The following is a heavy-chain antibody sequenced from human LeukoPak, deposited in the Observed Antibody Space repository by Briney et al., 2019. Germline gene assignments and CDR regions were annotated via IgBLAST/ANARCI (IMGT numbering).Heavy chain of an antibody. CDR2: IKSKTDGGTT. V-gene: IGHV3-15*01. CDR3: AKSAVKWELRDAFDI. D-gene: IGHD1-26*01. CDR1: GFTFSNAW. Sequence: PGGSLRLSCAASGFTFSNAWMSWVRQAPGKGLEWVGRIKSKTDGGTTDYAAPVKGRFTISRDDSKNTLYLQMNSLKTEDTAVYYCAKSAVKWELRDAFDIWGQGTMVTVSS. J-gene: IGHJ3*02.